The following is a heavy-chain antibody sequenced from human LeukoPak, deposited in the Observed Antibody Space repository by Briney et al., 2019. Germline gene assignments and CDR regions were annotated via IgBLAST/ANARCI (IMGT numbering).Heavy chain of an antibody. CDR2: IRSKANSYAT. D-gene: IGHD6-19*01. J-gene: IGHJ4*02. Sequence: GGSLRLSCAASGFTFSGSAMHWVRQASGKGLEWVGRIRSKANSYATAYAASVKGRFTISRDDSKNTAYLQMNSLKTEDTAVYYCTRLIAVAAPFDYWGQGTLVTVSS. V-gene: IGHV3-73*01. CDR1: GFTFSGSA. CDR3: TRLIAVAAPFDY.